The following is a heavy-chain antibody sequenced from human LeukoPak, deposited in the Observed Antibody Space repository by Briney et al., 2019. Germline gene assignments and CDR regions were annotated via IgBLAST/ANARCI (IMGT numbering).Heavy chain of an antibody. Sequence: RASVKVSFKASGYTFNYYYMHWVRQAPGQGLEWMGWINPSSGATNYAQKFQGRVTMTRDTSVSTAYMELTRLRSDDSAVFYCIRGPGHYFDYWGQGTVVTVPS. CDR3: IRGPGHYFDY. J-gene: IGHJ4*02. V-gene: IGHV1-2*02. CDR2: INPSSGAT. CDR1: GYTFNYYY. D-gene: IGHD3-10*01.